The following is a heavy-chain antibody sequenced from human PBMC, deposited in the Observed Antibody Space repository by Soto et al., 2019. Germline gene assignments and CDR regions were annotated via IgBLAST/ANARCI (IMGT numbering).Heavy chain of an antibody. CDR3: VRKRITMIVVVITRNWFDP. Sequence: PGGSLRLSCAASGFTFSNSDMNWVHQAPGKGLEWVSGVSWNGRRTHYAESVKGRFIISRDNSRNTLFLQTISLRAEDTAVYYCVRKRITMIVVVITRNWFDPWGQGT. D-gene: IGHD3-22*01. V-gene: IGHV3-35*01. J-gene: IGHJ5*02. CDR1: GFTFSNSD. CDR2: VSWNGRRT.